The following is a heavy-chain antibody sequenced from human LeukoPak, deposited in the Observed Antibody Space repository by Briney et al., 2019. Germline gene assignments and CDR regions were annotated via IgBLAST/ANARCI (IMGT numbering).Heavy chain of an antibody. CDR1: GLTLSNYG. CDR2: ISSSRSTT. J-gene: IGHJ6*02. CDR3: ARGGSGYGDYYYFYGLDV. V-gene: IGHV3-48*02. D-gene: IGHD3-22*01. Sequence: GGSLRLSCAASGLTLSNYGMNWVRQAPGKGLEWVSYISSSRSTTYYADSVKGRFAISRDNAKNSLYLQMNSLRDEDTAVYYCARGGSGYGDYYYFYGLDVWGQGTTVTVSS.